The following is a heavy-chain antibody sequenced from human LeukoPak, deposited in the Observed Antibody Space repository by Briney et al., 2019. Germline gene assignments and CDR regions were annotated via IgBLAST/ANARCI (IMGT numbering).Heavy chain of an antibody. CDR2: FDPEDGET. Sequence: GASVKVPCKVSGYTLTELSMHWVRQAPGKGLEWMGGFDPEDGETIYAQKFQGRVTMTRDMSTSTVYMELSSLRSEDTAVYYCARSGIAAGSGLGTWGQGTMVTVSS. CDR1: GYTLTELS. D-gene: IGHD6-13*01. CDR3: ARSGIAAGSGLGT. V-gene: IGHV1-24*01. J-gene: IGHJ3*01.